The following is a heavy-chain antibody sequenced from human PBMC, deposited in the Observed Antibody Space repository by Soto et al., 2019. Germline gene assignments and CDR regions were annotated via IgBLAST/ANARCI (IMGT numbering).Heavy chain of an antibody. CDR3: ARGRYGDY. CDR1: GYTFTSYG. Sequence: QVHLVQSGAEVKKPGASVKVSCKASGYTFTSYGITWVRQAPGQGREWMGWISAQNGNTNYAQKLQGRVIVTRDTSTSTEYMELRSLISDDTAVYYCARGRYGDYWGQGALVTVSS. CDR2: ISAQNGNT. V-gene: IGHV1-18*01. D-gene: IGHD1-1*01. J-gene: IGHJ4*02.